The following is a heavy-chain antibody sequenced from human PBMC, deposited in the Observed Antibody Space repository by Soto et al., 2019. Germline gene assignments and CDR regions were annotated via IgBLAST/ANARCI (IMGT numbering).Heavy chain of an antibody. V-gene: IGHV5-51*01. Sequence: EVQLVQSGAEVKKPGESLRISCQGSGYTFNTYWIGWVRQMPGKGLELMGIIYPSDSDATYSPSFKGQVTISADTSISTAYLQWTSLKASDSAIYYCARLEMATVETFDYWGQGSLVTVSS. CDR1: GYTFNTYW. D-gene: IGHD4-4*01. CDR2: IYPSDSDA. J-gene: IGHJ4*02. CDR3: ARLEMATVETFDY.